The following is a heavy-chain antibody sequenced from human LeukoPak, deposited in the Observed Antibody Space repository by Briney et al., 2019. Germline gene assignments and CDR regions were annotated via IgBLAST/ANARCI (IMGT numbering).Heavy chain of an antibody. Sequence: PGGSLRLSCAASGLSFGSHAMSWVRQAPGKGLEWVANIKQDGSDKYYVDSVKGRFTISRDNAKNSLYLQMTSLRAEDTAVYYCARLPGSKTFFDYWGQGTLVTVSS. V-gene: IGHV3-7*01. CDR1: GLSFGSHA. J-gene: IGHJ4*02. CDR3: ARLPGSKTFFDY. CDR2: IKQDGSDK. D-gene: IGHD1-26*01.